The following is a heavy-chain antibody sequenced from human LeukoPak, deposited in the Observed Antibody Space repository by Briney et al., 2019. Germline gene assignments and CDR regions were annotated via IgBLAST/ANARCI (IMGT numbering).Heavy chain of an antibody. CDR3: ARVNAPVATFDY. V-gene: IGHV4-38-2*02. Sequence: SETLSLTCTVSGYSISSTYYGAWIRQPQGKGLEWIATISHSGSTYYTPSLKSRLTISLDTSTNHFSLRLSSVTAADTAVYYCARVNAPVATFDYWGQGTLVTVSS. D-gene: IGHD1-1*01. CDR2: ISHSGST. CDR1: GYSISSTYY. J-gene: IGHJ4*02.